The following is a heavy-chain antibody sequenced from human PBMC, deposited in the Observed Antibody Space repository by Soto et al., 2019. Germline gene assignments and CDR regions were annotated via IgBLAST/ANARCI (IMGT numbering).Heavy chain of an antibody. Sequence: QVQLVESGGGVVQPGRSLRLSCAASGFTFSSYGMHWVRQAPGKGLEWVAVISYDGSNKYYADSVKGRFTISRDNSKNTLYLQMNSQRAEDTAVYYCAKDLLWPGRAYGMDVWGQGTTVTVSS. CDR2: ISYDGSNK. CDR1: GFTFSSYG. V-gene: IGHV3-30*18. CDR3: AKDLLWPGRAYGMDV. D-gene: IGHD2-21*01. J-gene: IGHJ6*02.